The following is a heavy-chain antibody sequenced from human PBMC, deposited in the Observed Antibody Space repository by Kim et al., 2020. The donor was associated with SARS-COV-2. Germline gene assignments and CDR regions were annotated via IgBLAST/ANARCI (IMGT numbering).Heavy chain of an antibody. Sequence: GGSLRLSCAASGFTYDDYGMSWVHQAPGKGLEWVSGINRNSDSTGYGDPVKGRFTISRDNAKNSLFLQMNSPRAEDTALYHCVRGYAGGPFDLWGQGTL. CDR1: GFTYDDYG. D-gene: IGHD3-16*01. V-gene: IGHV3-20*01. CDR3: VRGYAGGPFDL. CDR2: INRNSDST. J-gene: IGHJ4*02.